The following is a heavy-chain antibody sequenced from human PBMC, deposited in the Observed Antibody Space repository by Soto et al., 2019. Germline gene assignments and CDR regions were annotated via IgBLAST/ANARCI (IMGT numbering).Heavy chain of an antibody. CDR1: GGSIISSRYL. Sequence: SETLSLTCTVSGGSIISSRYLWVLLRQPPGKGLEWIGSIYYSGSTYYNPSLKSRVTVSVDTSKNQFSLQLSSVTVADTAVYYCACDFKRYGGPPDLLEFWGLRTLVIVSA. CDR3: ACDFKRYGGPPDLLEF. V-gene: IGHV4-39*01. D-gene: IGHD2-21*01. CDR2: IYYSGST. J-gene: IGHJ5*01.